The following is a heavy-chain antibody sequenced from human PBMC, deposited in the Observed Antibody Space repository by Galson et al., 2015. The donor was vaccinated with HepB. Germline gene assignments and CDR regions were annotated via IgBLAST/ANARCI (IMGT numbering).Heavy chain of an antibody. CDR1: GFIFSGSA. D-gene: IGHD2-2*01. J-gene: IGHJ4*02. CDR3: IRLGDLSGYSSR. Sequence: SLRLSCAASGFIFSGSAIDWVRQASGKGLGGVGRIRSKANYYATLYVPSLKGRFTISRDDSKNMAYLHMRSLKTEDTAVYYCIRLGDLSGYSSRWGQGTLVTVSS. V-gene: IGHV3-73*01. CDR2: IRSKANYYAT.